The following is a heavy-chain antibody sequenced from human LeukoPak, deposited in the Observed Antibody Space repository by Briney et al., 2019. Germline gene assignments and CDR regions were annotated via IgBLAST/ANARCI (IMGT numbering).Heavy chain of an antibody. CDR1: GYTFTSYY. D-gene: IGHD4-17*01. Sequence: EASVKVSCKASGYTFTSYYMHWVRQAPGQGLEWMGIINPSGGSTSYAQKFQGRVTITRDMSTSTAYMELSSLRSEDTAVYYCAANFRVRGDYGTPPGDPWGQGTLVTVSS. V-gene: IGHV1-46*01. CDR2: INPSGGST. CDR3: AANFRVRGDYGTPPGDP. J-gene: IGHJ5*02.